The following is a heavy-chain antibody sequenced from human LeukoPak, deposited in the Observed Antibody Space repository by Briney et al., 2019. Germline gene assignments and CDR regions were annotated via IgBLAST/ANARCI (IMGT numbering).Heavy chain of an antibody. D-gene: IGHD4-17*01. CDR1: GGSISSYY. V-gene: IGHV4-30-4*08. Sequence: SETLSLTCTVSGGSISSYYWSWIRQPPGKGLEWIGYIYYSGSTYYNPSLKSRVTISVDTSKNQFSLKLSSVTAADTAVYYCARVGDGDYYFDYWGQGTLVTVSS. CDR3: ARVGDGDYYFDY. J-gene: IGHJ4*02. CDR2: IYYSGST.